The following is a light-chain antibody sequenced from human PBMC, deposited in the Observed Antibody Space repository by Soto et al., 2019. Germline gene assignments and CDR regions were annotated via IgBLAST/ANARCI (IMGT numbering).Light chain of an antibody. CDR2: GAS. V-gene: IGKV3-20*01. J-gene: IGKJ4*01. CDR1: QSVSSTY. CDR3: QQYGSSPLT. Sequence: EIVLTQSPCTLSLSKGERATLSCRASQSVSSTYLAWYQQKPGQAPRLLIYGASSRATGIPDRFSGSGSGTDFTLTISRLEPEDFAVYYCQQYGSSPLTFGGGTKVDI.